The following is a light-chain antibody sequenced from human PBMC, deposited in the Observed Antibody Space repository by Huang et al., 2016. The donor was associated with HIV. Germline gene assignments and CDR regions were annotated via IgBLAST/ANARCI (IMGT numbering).Light chain of an antibody. Sequence: EIVLTQSPATLSLSPGDTATLSCRASQSMSDYFAWYQQKPGQAHRLLILDASNRATGIPPRFSGSGSGTDFTLTISSLEPDDFAVYYCQHRGTFGQGTKVEVK. V-gene: IGKV3-11*01. CDR2: DAS. J-gene: IGKJ1*01. CDR1: QSMSDY. CDR3: QHRGT.